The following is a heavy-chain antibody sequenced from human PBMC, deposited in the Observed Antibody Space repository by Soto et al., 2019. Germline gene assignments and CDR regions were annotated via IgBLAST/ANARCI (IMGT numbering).Heavy chain of an antibody. J-gene: IGHJ4*02. CDR1: GFTFSSYA. V-gene: IGHV3-30-3*01. D-gene: IGHD5-12*01. CDR3: AKDCGNIVATIVTSWFDY. CDR2: ISYDGFNK. Sequence: PGGSLRLSCAASGFTFSSYAMHWVRQTPGKGLEWVAVISYDGFNKFYADSVKGRFTISRDNSKNTLYLQMNSLRAEDTAVYYCAKDCGNIVATIVTSWFDYWGQGILVTVSS.